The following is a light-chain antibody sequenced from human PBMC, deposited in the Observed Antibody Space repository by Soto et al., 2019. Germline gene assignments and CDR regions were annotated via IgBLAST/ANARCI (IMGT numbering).Light chain of an antibody. CDR2: AAS. V-gene: IGKV1-39*01. CDR1: QSIDSF. CDR3: QQSYSTPRT. Sequence: DIQMIQSPSSLSASVGDRVTITCRASQSIDSFLNWYQQKAGKAPKLLIYAASSLQSGVPSRFSSSGSGTDLTLTIVSLQPEDSATYYCQQSYSTPRTFGPGTKVDIK. J-gene: IGKJ3*01.